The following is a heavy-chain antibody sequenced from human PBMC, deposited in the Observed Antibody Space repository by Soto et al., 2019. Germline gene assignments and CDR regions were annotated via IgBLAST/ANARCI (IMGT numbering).Heavy chain of an antibody. CDR2: ISGSGGST. J-gene: IGHJ4*02. CDR1: GFTFSSYA. Sequence: EVQLLESGGGLVQPGGSLRLSCAASGFTFSSYAMNWVRQAPGKGLEWVSVISGSGGSTYYADAVKGRFTISRDNSKNTLYLQMNSLRAEDTAVYYCAKDQRGFSSTAPIDYWGQGTLVTVSS. V-gene: IGHV3-23*01. CDR3: AKDQRGFSSTAPIDY. D-gene: IGHD6-13*01.